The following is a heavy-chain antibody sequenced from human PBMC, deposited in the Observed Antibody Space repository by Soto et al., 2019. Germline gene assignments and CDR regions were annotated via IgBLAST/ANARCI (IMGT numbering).Heavy chain of an antibody. CDR1: GYTFTSYG. J-gene: IGHJ4*02. CDR2: ISAYNGNT. CDR3: ANGYYDILTGYLASFDY. V-gene: IGHV1-18*01. D-gene: IGHD3-9*01. Sequence: QVQLVQSGAEVKKPAASVKVSCKASGYTFTSYGISWVRQAPGQGLEWMGWISAYNGNTNYAQKLQGRVTMTTDTSTSTAYMELRSLRSDDTAVYYCANGYYDILTGYLASFDYWGQGTLVTVSS.